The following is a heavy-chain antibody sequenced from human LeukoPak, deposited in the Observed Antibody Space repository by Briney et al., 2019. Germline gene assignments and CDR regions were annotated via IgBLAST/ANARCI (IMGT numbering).Heavy chain of an antibody. CDR3: AKQGLAAAGTALDS. CDR2: IRYDGSNK. CDR1: GFTFSTYG. D-gene: IGHD6-13*01. V-gene: IGHV3-30*02. J-gene: IGHJ4*02. Sequence: GGSLRLSCAASGFTFSTYGMHWVRQAPGKGLEWVAFIRYDGSNKYYADSVKGRFTISRGNSKNTLYLQMNSLRAEDTAVYYCAKQGLAAAGTALDSWGQGTLVTVSS.